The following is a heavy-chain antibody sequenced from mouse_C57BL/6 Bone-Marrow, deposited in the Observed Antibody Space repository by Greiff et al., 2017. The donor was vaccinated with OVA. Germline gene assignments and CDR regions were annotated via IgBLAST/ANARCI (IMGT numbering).Heavy chain of an antibody. V-gene: IGHV1-80*01. CDR2: IYPGDGDT. CDR3: ARSGSYSNYVDY. D-gene: IGHD2-5*01. Sequence: QVQLKQSGAELVKPGASVKISCKASGYAFSSYWMNWVKQRPGQGLEWIGQIYPGDGDTNYNGKFKGKATLTADKSSSTAYMQLSSLTSEDSAVYYCARSGSYSNYVDYWGQGTTLTVSS. CDR1: GYAFSSYW. J-gene: IGHJ2*01.